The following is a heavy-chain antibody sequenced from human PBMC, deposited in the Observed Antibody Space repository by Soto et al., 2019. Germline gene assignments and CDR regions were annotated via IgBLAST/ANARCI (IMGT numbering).Heavy chain of an antibody. V-gene: IGHV1-69*08. CDR1: GGTFSSYI. J-gene: IGHJ3*02. Sequence: QVQLVQSGAEVKKPGSSVTVSCKASGGTFSSYIINWVRRAPGQGLEWMGRIIPIVAIANYAQKFQGRVTITADKSTSTAYMELSSLRSEDTAVYYCARESGTYDSSGPDAFDIWGQGTMVTVSS. CDR2: IIPIVAIA. D-gene: IGHD3-22*01. CDR3: ARESGTYDSSGPDAFDI.